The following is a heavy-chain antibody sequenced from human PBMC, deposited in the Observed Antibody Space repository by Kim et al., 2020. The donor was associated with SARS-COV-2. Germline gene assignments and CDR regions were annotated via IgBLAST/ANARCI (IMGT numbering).Heavy chain of an antibody. CDR2: INHSGST. D-gene: IGHD6-13*01. CDR3: ARDRDSNPLGHFDY. J-gene: IGHJ4*02. Sequence: SETLSLTCAVYGGSFSGYYWSWIRQPPGKGLEWIGEINHSGSTNYNPSLKSRVTISVDTSKNQFSLKLSSVTAADTAVYYCARDRDSNPLGHFDYWGQGT. V-gene: IGHV4-34*01. CDR1: GGSFSGYY.